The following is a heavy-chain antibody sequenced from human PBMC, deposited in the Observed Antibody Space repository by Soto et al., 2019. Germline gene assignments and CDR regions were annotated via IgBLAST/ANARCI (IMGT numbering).Heavy chain of an antibody. D-gene: IGHD5-18*01. V-gene: IGHV1-2*04. CDR2: INPNSGDT. CDR1: GYTFTAYY. J-gene: IGHJ4*02. Sequence: QVQLVQSGAEVKKLGASVKVSCKASGYTFTAYYIHWVRQAPGQGLEWVGWINPNSGDTNYAQRFQGWVTMTGDTSVSTAYMALTRLRSDDTAVYYWARVGYTYGYGLDYWGQGTLVTVSS. CDR3: ARVGYTYGYGLDY.